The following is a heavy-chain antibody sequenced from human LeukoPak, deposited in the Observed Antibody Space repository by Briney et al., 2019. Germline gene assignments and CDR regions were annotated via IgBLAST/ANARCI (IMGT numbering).Heavy chain of an antibody. CDR2: INPNSGGT. J-gene: IGHJ4*02. V-gene: IGHV1-2*02. D-gene: IGHD3-10*01. CDR3: ARDWGFGELGFDY. CDR1: GYTFTGYY. Sequence: ASVKVSCKASGYTFTGYYMHWVRQAPGQGLEWMGWINPNSGGTNYAQKFQGRVTMTRDTSISTAYMELSRLRSDDTAVYYCARDWGFGELGFDYWGQGTLVTVSS.